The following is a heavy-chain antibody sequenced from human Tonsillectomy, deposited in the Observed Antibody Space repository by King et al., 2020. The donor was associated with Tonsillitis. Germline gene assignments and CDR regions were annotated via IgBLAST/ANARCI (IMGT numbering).Heavy chain of an antibody. CDR2: ISGSGGST. D-gene: IGHD3-9*01. V-gene: IGHV3-23*04. CDR3: AKDFYYDTLTGSFDY. Sequence: VQLVESVGGLVQPGGSLRLSCAASGFTFSNYAMNWVRQAPGKGLEWVSAISGSGGSTYYADSVKGRFTISRDNSKNTLYLQMNSLRAEDTAVYYCAKDFYYDTLTGSFDYWGQGTLVTVSS. J-gene: IGHJ4*02. CDR1: GFTFSNYA.